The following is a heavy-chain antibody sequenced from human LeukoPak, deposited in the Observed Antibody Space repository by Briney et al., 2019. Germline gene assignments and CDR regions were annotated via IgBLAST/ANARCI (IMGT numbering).Heavy chain of an antibody. CDR1: GYTFTSYG. D-gene: IGHD3-10*01. J-gene: IGHJ4*02. Sequence: ASVKVSCKASGYTFTSYGISWVRQAPGQGLEWMGWISAYNGNTNYARKLQGRVTMTTDTSTSTAYMELRSLRSDDAAVYYCARGLLKGTMVRGVSTYYFDYWGQRTLVTVSS. CDR2: ISAYNGNT. V-gene: IGHV1-18*01. CDR3: ARGLLKGTMVRGVSTYYFDY.